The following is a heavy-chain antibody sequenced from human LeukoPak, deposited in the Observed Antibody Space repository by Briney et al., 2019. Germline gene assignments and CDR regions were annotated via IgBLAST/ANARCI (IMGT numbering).Heavy chain of an antibody. V-gene: IGHV1-2*02. Sequence: ASVKISCKPSGYAFTGYYIYWVRQAPGQGLEWVGWINPNSGGIKYTQKFQDRVIMTRDTSMNTAYMELSTLRSDDTAVYYCASSIVVADPPDYWGQGTLVIVSS. J-gene: IGHJ4*02. D-gene: IGHD3-22*01. CDR3: ASSIVVADPPDY. CDR1: GYAFTGYY. CDR2: INPNSGGI.